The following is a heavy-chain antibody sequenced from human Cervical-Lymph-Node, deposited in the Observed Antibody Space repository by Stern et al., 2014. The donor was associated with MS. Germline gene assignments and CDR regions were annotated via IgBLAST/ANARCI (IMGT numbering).Heavy chain of an antibody. D-gene: IGHD1-26*01. CDR3: TRDRGIMGTTTGDY. CDR1: GFNFSNYG. Sequence: QVQLVESGAEVKKPGASVKVSCKASGFNFSNYGLSWVRQAPGQGLEWMGWISVYNGNIDFAQKFQGRLTMTPDTSTSTVYMELRSLRSDDTAVYYCTRDRGIMGTTTGDYWGQGTLVRVSS. V-gene: IGHV1-18*01. CDR2: ISVYNGNI. J-gene: IGHJ4*02.